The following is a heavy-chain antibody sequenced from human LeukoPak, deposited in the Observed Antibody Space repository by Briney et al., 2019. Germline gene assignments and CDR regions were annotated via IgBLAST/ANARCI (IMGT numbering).Heavy chain of an antibody. D-gene: IGHD2-2*01. J-gene: IGHJ3*02. CDR1: GFTLSSYG. Sequence: GGSLRLSCAASGFTLSSYGMSWVRQAPGKGLEWVSAISGSGGSTYYADSVKGRFTISRDNSKNTLYLQMNSLRAEDTAVYYCARGQLPAPILAFDIWGQGTMVTVSS. V-gene: IGHV3-23*01. CDR3: ARGQLPAPILAFDI. CDR2: ISGSGGST.